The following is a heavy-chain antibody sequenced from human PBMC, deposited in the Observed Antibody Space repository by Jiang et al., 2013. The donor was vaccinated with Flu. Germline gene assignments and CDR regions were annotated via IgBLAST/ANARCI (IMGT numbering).Heavy chain of an antibody. CDR1: GYTFTSYY. D-gene: IGHD4-23*01. CDR2: INPSGGST. CDR3: AREHDYGGNSWAAFDI. J-gene: IGHJ3*02. Sequence: SGAEVKKPGASVKVSCKASGYTFTSYYMHWVRQAPGQGLEWMGIINPSGGSTSYAQKFQGRVTMTRDTSTSTVYMELSSLRSEDTAVYYCAREHDYGGNSWAAFDIWGQGTMVTVSS. V-gene: IGHV1-46*01.